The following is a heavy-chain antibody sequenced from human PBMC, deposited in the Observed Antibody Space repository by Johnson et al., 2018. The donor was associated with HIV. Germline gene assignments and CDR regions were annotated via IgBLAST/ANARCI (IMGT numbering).Heavy chain of an antibody. CDR3: ARDKGTNFSGWYRESDAFDI. Sequence: QVQLVESGGGVVQPGGSLRLSCAASGFTFSSYGMHWVRQAPGKGLEWVAFIRYDGSNKYYADSVKGRFTISRDNSKNTLYLQMNSRRAEDTAVYYCARDKGTNFSGWYRESDAFDIWGQGTMVTVSS. D-gene: IGHD6-19*01. CDR1: GFTFSSYG. V-gene: IGHV3-30*02. CDR2: IRYDGSNK. J-gene: IGHJ3*02.